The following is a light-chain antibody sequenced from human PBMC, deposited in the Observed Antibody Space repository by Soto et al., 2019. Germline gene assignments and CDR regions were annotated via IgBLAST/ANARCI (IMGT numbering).Light chain of an antibody. Sequence: EIVLTQYTDTLSLSPGERATLSCRASQSVSSYLAWYQQKPGQAPRLLIYDASNRATGIPARFSGSGSGTAFTLTISSLEPEDFAVYYCQQRINWITFGQGGLLEV. CDR1: QSVSSY. V-gene: IGKV3-11*01. CDR3: QQRINWIT. CDR2: DAS. J-gene: IGKJ5*01.